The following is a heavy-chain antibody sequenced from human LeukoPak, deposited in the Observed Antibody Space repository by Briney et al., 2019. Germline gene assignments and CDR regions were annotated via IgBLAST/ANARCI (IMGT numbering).Heavy chain of an antibody. CDR1: GFSFTNYA. CDR3: ARASWISTAVAVC. V-gene: IGHV3-23*01. D-gene: IGHD2-2*03. CDR2: MKGGGET. Sequence: GGSLRLSCAASGFSFTNYAMSWVRQAPAREPEWLSSMKGGGETFYADSVKGRFTLSRDVSRNTVYLQLNNLRVEDTAIYYCARASWISTAVAVCWGQGTQVTVSS. J-gene: IGHJ4*02.